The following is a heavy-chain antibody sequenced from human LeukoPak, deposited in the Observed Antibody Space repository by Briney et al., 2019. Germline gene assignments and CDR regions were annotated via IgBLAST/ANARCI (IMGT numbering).Heavy chain of an antibody. CDR1: GFTFYSYG. V-gene: IGHV3-30*18. CDR3: AKDNRGYFDF. Sequence: GGSLRLSCAASGFTFYSYGMHWVRQAPGKGLEWVALISYNGRNNYYADSVKGRFTISRDNSKDTLYLQVSSLRTEDTAVYFCAKDNRGYFDFWGQGTLVTVSS. D-gene: IGHD3-16*01. CDR2: ISYNGRNN. J-gene: IGHJ4*02.